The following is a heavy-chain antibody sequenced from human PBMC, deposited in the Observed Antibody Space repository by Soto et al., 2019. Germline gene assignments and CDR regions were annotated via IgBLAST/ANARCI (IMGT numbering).Heavy chain of an antibody. CDR3: VRDLGYYGSGSYSNLLDY. D-gene: IGHD3-10*01. V-gene: IGHV4-59*12. CDR1: GGSITSYY. Sequence: QVQLQESGPGLVKPSETLSLTCTVSGGSITSYYWGWIRQPPGKGLEWIGYIFHSGSTNYNPSLSSRVTISVDTSKNQFFLKLTSVTAADTAVYYCVRDLGYYGSGSYSNLLDYWGQGTLVTVSS. J-gene: IGHJ4*02. CDR2: IFHSGST.